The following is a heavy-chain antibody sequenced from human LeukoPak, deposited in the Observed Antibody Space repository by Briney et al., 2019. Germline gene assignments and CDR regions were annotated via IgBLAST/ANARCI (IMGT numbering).Heavy chain of an antibody. J-gene: IGHJ4*02. CDR2: ISSNGSTI. D-gene: IGHD5-24*01. CDR1: GFTFSSYE. V-gene: IGHV3-48*03. Sequence: GRSLRLSCAASGFTFSSYEMNWVRQPPAKGLEWVSYISSNGSTIYYADSVKGRFTIPRDNAKNSLYLQMNSLRAEDTAVYYCAREDGYPRDYFDYWGQGTLVTVSS. CDR3: AREDGYPRDYFDY.